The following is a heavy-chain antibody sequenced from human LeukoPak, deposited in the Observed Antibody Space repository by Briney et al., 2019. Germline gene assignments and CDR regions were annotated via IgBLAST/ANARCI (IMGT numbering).Heavy chain of an antibody. Sequence: GGSLRLSCAASGFTFSSYGMHWVRQAPGKGLEWVAVIWYDGSNKYYADSVKGRFTISRDNSKNTLYLQMNSLRAEDTAVYFCARDFQYEPSGQVIWGQGTMVTVSS. V-gene: IGHV3-33*01. CDR3: ARDFQYEPSGQVI. D-gene: IGHD1-26*01. J-gene: IGHJ3*02. CDR2: IWYDGSNK. CDR1: GFTFSSYG.